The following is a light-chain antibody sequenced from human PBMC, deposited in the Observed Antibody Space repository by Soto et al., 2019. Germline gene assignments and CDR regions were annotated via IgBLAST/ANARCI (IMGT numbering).Light chain of an antibody. Sequence: EIVLTQSPATLSLSPGERATLSCRASQSVSSYLAWYQQKPGQAPGLLIYDASTRATGIPARFSGSGSGTDFTLTITSLEPEDFAVYYCQQRSDWPPITFGQGTRLGIK. J-gene: IGKJ5*01. V-gene: IGKV3-11*01. CDR1: QSVSSY. CDR3: QQRSDWPPIT. CDR2: DAS.